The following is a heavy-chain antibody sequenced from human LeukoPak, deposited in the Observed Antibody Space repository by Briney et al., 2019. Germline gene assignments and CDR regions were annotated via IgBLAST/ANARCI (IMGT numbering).Heavy chain of an antibody. CDR1: GGSISNYY. V-gene: IGHV4-59*08. J-gene: IGHJ6*02. CDR2: IYYSGST. CDR3: ARLTGGYYYYGMDV. D-gene: IGHD7-27*01. Sequence: SETLSLTCGVSGGSISNYYWSWIRQPPGKGLEWIGYIYYSGSTNYNSSLKSRVTISIDTSKNQFSLKLSSVTAADTAVYYCARLTGGYYYYGMDVWGQGTTVTVSS.